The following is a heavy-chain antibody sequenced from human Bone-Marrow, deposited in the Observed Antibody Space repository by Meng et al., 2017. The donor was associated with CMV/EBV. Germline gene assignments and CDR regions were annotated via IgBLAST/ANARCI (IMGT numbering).Heavy chain of an antibody. V-gene: IGHV2-70D*14. J-gene: IGHJ5*02. Sequence: SGPTLVKPTQTLTLTCTFSGFSLSTSGMRVSWIRQPPGKALEWLARIDWDDDKFYSTSLKTRLTISKDTSKNQVVLTMTNMDPVDTATYYCARDYGDYAGNWFDPWGQGTLVTVSS. D-gene: IGHD4-17*01. CDR2: IDWDDDK. CDR3: ARDYGDYAGNWFDP. CDR1: GFSLSTSGMR.